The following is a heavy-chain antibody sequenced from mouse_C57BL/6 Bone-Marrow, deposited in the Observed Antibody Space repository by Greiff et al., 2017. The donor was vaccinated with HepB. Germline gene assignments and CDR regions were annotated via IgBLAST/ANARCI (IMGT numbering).Heavy chain of an antibody. Sequence: VQLQQSGPELVKPGVSVKISCKASGYTFTGYAMNWVKQSPAKSLEWIGAISTYCGYTNYNQKFKDKATMTVDKSSSTAYMQLTRLTSEDSAVYYCARAKYDGSSYMDYWGQGTTVTVSS. CDR3: ARAKYDGSSYMDY. D-gene: IGHD1-1*01. J-gene: IGHJ2*01. CDR2: ISTYCGYT. V-gene: IGHV1-67*01. CDR1: GYTFTGYA.